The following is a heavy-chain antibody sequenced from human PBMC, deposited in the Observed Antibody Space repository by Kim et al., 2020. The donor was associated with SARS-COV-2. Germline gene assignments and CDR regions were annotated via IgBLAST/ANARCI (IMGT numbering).Heavy chain of an antibody. D-gene: IGHD4-17*01. V-gene: IGHV3-30*18. CDR2: ISYDGTSYDGANK. CDR1: GFVFSAYA. CDR3: AKGHGDYLAYY. Sequence: GWSLRLSCAASGFVFSAYAMNWVRQAPGKGLEWVAVISYDGTSYDGANKNYADSVKGRFTISRDNSKNTLYLQMNSLKPEDTAVYYCAKGHGDYLAYY. J-gene: IGHJ6*01.